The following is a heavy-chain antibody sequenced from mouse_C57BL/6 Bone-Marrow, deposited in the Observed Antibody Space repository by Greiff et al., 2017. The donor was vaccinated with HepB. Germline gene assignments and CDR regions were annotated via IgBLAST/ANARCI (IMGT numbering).Heavy chain of an antibody. CDR1: GYTFTSYW. CDR2: IYPSDSDT. D-gene: IGHD1-1*01. Sequence: QVQLQQPGAELVRPGSSVKLSCKASGYTFTSYWMDWVKQRPGQGLEWIGNIYPSDSDTHYNQKFKDKATLTVDKYSSTAYMQLSSLTSEDSAVYYCASDYYGSSYRAWFAYWGQGTLVTVSA. V-gene: IGHV1-61*01. J-gene: IGHJ3*01. CDR3: ASDYYGSSYRAWFAY.